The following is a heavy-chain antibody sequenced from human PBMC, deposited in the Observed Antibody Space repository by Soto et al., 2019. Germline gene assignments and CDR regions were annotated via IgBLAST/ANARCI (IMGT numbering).Heavy chain of an antibody. Sequence: SNTQSLTCSVAGGSMNSYFWSWIRQSPGKGLEWIGYIYYSGSTYYNPSLKSRVTISVDTSKNQFSLKLSSVTAADTAVYYCARDRLGNHYYYGMDVWGQGTTVTVSS. CDR2: IYYSGST. V-gene: IGHV4-59*12. CDR1: GGSMNSYF. D-gene: IGHD7-27*01. J-gene: IGHJ6*02. CDR3: ARDRLGNHYYYGMDV.